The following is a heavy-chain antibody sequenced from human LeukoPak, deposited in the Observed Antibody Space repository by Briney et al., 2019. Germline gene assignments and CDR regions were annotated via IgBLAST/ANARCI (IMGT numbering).Heavy chain of an antibody. CDR3: ARLLPLIAAAFTAFDI. D-gene: IGHD6-13*01. Sequence: GESLKISCKGSGYSFTSYWIGWVRQMPGKGLEWMGIIYPGDSDTRYSPSFQGQVTISADKSISTAYLQWSSLKASDTAVYYCARLLPLIAAAFTAFDIWGQGTMVTVSS. CDR2: IYPGDSDT. J-gene: IGHJ3*02. CDR1: GYSFTSYW. V-gene: IGHV5-51*01.